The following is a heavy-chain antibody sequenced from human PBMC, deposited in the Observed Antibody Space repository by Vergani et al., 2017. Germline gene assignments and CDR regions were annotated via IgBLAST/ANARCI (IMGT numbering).Heavy chain of an antibody. Sequence: QLQLQESGPGLVKPSETLSLTCTVSGGSISSSSYYWGWIRQPPGKGLEWIGSIYYSGSTYYNPSLKSRVTISVDTSKNQFSLKLSSVTAADTAVYYCARDHSSSSSRYYYYGMDVWGQGTTVTVSS. D-gene: IGHD6-6*01. V-gene: IGHV4-39*02. CDR3: ARDHSSSSSRYYYYGMDV. CDR1: GGSISSSSYY. J-gene: IGHJ6*02. CDR2: IYYSGST.